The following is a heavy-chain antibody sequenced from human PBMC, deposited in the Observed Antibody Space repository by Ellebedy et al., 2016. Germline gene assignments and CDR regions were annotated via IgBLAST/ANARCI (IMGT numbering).Heavy chain of an antibody. J-gene: IGHJ4*02. V-gene: IGHV2-5*01. CDR1: GFSLTTNQVV. CDR3: IHRTTVTSVDY. D-gene: IGHD4-11*01. CDR2: IYGNDDK. Sequence: SGPTLVKPTQALTLTCSFSGFSLTTNQVVVGWVRQPPGKVPEWLTFIYGNDDKRYSPSLLSRLTITKNTSKNQVVLTMTNMEPADTGTYFCIHRTTVTSVDYWGQGILVTVSS.